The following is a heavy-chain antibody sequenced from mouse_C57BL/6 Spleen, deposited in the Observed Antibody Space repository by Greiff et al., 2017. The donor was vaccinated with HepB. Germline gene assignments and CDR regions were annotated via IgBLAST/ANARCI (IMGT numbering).Heavy chain of an antibody. CDR3: ARDGDDYPYAMDY. CDR1: GYAFSSSW. J-gene: IGHJ4*01. V-gene: IGHV1-82*01. CDR2: IYPGDGDT. D-gene: IGHD2-4*01. Sequence: VQLQESGPELVKPGASVKISCKASGYAFSSSWMNWVKQRPGKGLEWIGRIYPGDGDTNYNGKFKGKATLTADKSSSTAYMQLSSLTSEDSAVYFCARDGDDYPYAMDYWGQGTSVTVSS.